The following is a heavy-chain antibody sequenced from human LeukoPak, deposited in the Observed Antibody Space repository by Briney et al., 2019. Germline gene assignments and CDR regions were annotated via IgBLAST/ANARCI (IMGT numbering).Heavy chain of an antibody. Sequence: GAAVKVSCKASGYTFTGYYLHWVRQAPGQGLEWMGRINPKSGGTNYAQKFQGRVTMTRDTSISTAYMELSRLTSDDTAVYYCARDRPSAGDSRGSDYWGQGTLVTVSS. J-gene: IGHJ4*02. CDR2: INPKSGGT. D-gene: IGHD3-22*01. CDR1: GYTFTGYY. V-gene: IGHV1-2*06. CDR3: ARDRPSAGDSRGSDY.